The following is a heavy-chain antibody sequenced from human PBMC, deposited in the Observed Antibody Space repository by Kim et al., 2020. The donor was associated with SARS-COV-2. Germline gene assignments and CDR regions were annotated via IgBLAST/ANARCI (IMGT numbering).Heavy chain of an antibody. V-gene: IGHV3-7*01. CDR3: ARPTGRLSSSTHYYIDY. CDR2: IKHDGSDN. D-gene: IGHD6-13*01. J-gene: IGHJ4*01. Sequence: GGSLRLSCAASGFTFSYYWMSWVRQAPGKGLEWVANIKHDGSDNYYVDSVKGRFTISRDNAKNSLYLQMNSLTAEDTAVYYCARPTGRLSSSTHYYIDY. CDR1: GFTFSYYW.